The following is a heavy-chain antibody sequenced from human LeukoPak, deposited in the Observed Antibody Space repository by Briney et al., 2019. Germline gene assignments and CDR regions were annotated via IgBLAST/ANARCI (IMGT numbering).Heavy chain of an antibody. Sequence: GGSLRLSCAASGFTFSSYEMSWVRQAPGKGLEWMANIKQDGSEKYYVGSVRGRFTISRDNAKNSLDLQMSSLRAEDTAVYYCARERGGYCSGATCYKAFDIWGQGTMVTVSS. CDR1: GFTFSSYE. CDR2: IKQDGSEK. CDR3: ARERGGYCSGATCYKAFDI. D-gene: IGHD2-2*02. J-gene: IGHJ3*02. V-gene: IGHV3-7*01.